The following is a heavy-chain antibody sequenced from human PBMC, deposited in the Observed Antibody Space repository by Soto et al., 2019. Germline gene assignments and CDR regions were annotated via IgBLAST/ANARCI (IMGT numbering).Heavy chain of an antibody. CDR2: IDPSDSYT. V-gene: IGHV5-10-1*01. D-gene: IGHD2-2*02. Sequence: ASLKISCKGSGDSFTNYWISWVRQMPGKGLEWMGRIDPSDSYTKHSPSFQGHVTISADKSISTAYLQWSSLKASDTAMYYCARQYCRSTSCYIGWFDPWGQGTSDPVSS. CDR3: ARQYCRSTSCYIGWFDP. J-gene: IGHJ5*02. CDR1: GDSFTNYW.